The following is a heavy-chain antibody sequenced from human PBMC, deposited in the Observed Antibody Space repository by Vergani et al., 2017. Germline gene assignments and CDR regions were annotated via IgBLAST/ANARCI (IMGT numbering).Heavy chain of an antibody. CDR3: AKDQSFPGYSYGFHFYFSYGLDV. D-gene: IGHD5-12*01. CDR2: ISSAGNTR. CDR1: GFTFRSYG. J-gene: IGHJ6*02. V-gene: IGHV3-30*18. Sequence: QVQLVNSGGDVVQPGGSLRVSCVASGFTFRSYGMHWVPQAPGKGLEWVALISSAGNTRQYADSVQGRFTISRDNSKNALYLQMDSLSPEDTAVYYCAKDQSFPGYSYGFHFYFSYGLDVWGQGTTVTVSS.